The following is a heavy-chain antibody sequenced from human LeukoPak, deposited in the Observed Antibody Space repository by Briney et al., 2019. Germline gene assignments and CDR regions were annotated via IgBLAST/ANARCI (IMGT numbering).Heavy chain of an antibody. CDR2: ISSSSSYI. CDR3: ARDVGVDY. Sequence: GGSLPLSCAASGFTFSNYSMNWVRQPPGKGLEGVSSISSSSSYIYYADSVKGRFTISRDNAKNSMYLQMNSLRAEDTAVYYCARDVGVDYWGQGTLVTVSS. D-gene: IGHD1-26*01. CDR1: GFTFSNYS. J-gene: IGHJ4*02. V-gene: IGHV3-21*01.